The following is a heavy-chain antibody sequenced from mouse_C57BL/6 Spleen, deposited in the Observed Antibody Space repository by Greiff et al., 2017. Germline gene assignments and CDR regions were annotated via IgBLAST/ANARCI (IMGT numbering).Heavy chain of an antibody. D-gene: IGHD2-4*01. Sequence: QVQLQQSRAELARPGASVKLSCKASGYTFTSYGISWVKQRTGQGLEWIGEIYPRSGNTYYNEKFKGKATLTADKSSSTAYMELRSLTSEDSAVYFCARREDYGWYFDVWGTGTTVTVSS. CDR1: GYTFTSYG. CDR3: ARREDYGWYFDV. V-gene: IGHV1-81*01. CDR2: IYPRSGNT. J-gene: IGHJ1*03.